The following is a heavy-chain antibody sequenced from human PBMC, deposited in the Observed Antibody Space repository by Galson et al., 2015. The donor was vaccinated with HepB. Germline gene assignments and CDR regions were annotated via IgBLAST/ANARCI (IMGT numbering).Heavy chain of an antibody. J-gene: IGHJ4*02. D-gene: IGHD3-10*01. CDR3: ARDYYGSGSYDY. CDR1: GFTFSSYA. V-gene: IGHV3-30*04. Sequence: SLRLSCAASGFTFSSYAMHWVRQAPGKGLEWVAVISYDGSNKYYADSVKGRFTISRDNSKNTLYLQMNSLRAEDTAVYYCARDYYGSGSYDYWGQGTLVTVSS. CDR2: ISYDGSNK.